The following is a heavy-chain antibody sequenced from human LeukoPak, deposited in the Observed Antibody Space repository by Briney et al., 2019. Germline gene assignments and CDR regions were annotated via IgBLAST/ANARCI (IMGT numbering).Heavy chain of an antibody. CDR1: GYTFTTFG. J-gene: IGHJ4*02. D-gene: IGHD6-19*01. Sequence: ASVKVSCTASGYTFTTFGITWVRQAPGQGLEWMGWISTKNGNTKYPQKSQGRVTVTTDTSTSTAYLQCSSLKASDTAMYYCARRGSGWYVDYWGQGTLVTVSS. V-gene: IGHV1-18*01. CDR2: ISTKNGNT. CDR3: ARRGSGWYVDY.